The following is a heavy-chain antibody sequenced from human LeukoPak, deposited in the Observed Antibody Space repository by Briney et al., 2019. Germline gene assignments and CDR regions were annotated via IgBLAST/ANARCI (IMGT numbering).Heavy chain of an antibody. CDR1: GFTFSSYS. Sequence: GGSLRLSCAASGFTFSSYSMNWVRQAPEKGLEYVSSISGSSRHIYYADSVRGRFTISRDNTKSSLYLQMNSLRVEDMAVYYCARGYCGGDCYGDWGQGTLVTVSS. J-gene: IGHJ1*01. V-gene: IGHV3-21*01. D-gene: IGHD2-21*02. CDR2: ISGSSRHI. CDR3: ARGYCGGDCYGD.